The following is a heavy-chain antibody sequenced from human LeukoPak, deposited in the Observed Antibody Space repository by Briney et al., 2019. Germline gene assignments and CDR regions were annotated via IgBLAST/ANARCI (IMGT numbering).Heavy chain of an antibody. CDR3: ARDSWDYDFWSGYPFDY. J-gene: IGHJ4*02. Sequence: GASVKVSCKASGYTFTSYGISWLRQAPGQGLEWMGWISAYNGNTNYAQKLQGRVTMTTDTSTSTAYMELRSLRSDDTAVYYCARDSWDYDFWSGYPFDYWGQGTLVTVSS. CDR1: GYTFTSYG. CDR2: ISAYNGNT. V-gene: IGHV1-18*01. D-gene: IGHD3-3*01.